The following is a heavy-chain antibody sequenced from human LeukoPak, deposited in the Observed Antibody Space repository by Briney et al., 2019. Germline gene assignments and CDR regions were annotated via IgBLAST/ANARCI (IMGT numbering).Heavy chain of an antibody. Sequence: GGSLRLSCAASGFTFSSYWMSWVRQAPGKGLEWVANIKQDGSEKYYVDSVKGRFTISRDNAKNSLYLQMNSLRAEDTALYYCARCTYYDFWSGYYSTDYFDYWGQGTLVTVSS. D-gene: IGHD3-3*01. CDR3: ARCTYYDFWSGYYSTDYFDY. CDR2: IKQDGSEK. CDR1: GFTFSSYW. J-gene: IGHJ4*02. V-gene: IGHV3-7*03.